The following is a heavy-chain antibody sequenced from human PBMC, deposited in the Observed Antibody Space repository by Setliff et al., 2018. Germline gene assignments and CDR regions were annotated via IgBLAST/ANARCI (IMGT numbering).Heavy chain of an antibody. D-gene: IGHD1-1*01. CDR1: GYTFTSYG. CDR2: IIPIFGTA. CDR3: AREEVERAYAFDI. J-gene: IGHJ3*02. V-gene: IGHV1-69*05. Sequence: SVKVSCKASGYTFTSYGISWVRQATGQGLEWMGGIIPIFGTANYAQKFQGRVTITTDESTSTAYMELSSLRSEEPAVYCWAREEVERAYAFDIWGQGTMVTVSS.